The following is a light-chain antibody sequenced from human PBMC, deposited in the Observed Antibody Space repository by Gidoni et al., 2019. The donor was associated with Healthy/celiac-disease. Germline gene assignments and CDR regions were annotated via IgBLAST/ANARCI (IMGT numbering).Light chain of an antibody. Sequence: QSVLTQPPSVSAAPGQRVTISCSGDTSNIGNGEVPWYQPFPGTAPKLLIYDNHKRPSVIPDRFSGSKSGTSATLDITGLQTGDGADYYCATWDSSLTVVVFGGGTKLTVL. CDR2: DNH. J-gene: IGLJ2*01. V-gene: IGLV1-51*01. CDR1: TSNIGNGE. CDR3: ATWDSSLTVVV.